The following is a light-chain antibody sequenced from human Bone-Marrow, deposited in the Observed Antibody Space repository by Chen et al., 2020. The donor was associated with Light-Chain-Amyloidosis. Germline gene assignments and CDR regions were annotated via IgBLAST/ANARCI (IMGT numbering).Light chain of an antibody. CDR3: QSADSSGTYEVT. CDR1: DLPTKY. CDR2: RDI. V-gene: IGLV3-25*03. J-gene: IGLJ2*01. Sequence: SYELPQPPSVSVSPGQTARITCSGDDLPTKYAYWYQQKPGQAPVLVIHRDIERPSGISERFSGSSSGTTATLTISGVQAEDEADYHCQSADSSGTYEVTFGGGTKLTVL.